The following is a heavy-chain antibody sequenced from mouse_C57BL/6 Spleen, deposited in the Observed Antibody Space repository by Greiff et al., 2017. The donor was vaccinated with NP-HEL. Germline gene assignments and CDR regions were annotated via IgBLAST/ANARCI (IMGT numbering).Heavy chain of an antibody. CDR2: INPNNGGT. CDR1: GYTFTDYN. Sequence: EVQLQQSGPELVKPGASVKMSCKASGYTFTDYNMHWVKQSHGKSLEWIGYINPNNGGTSYNQKFKGKATLTVNKSSSTAYMELRSLTSEDSAVYYGARGGLLLLGSFAYWSQGTLVTVSA. J-gene: IGHJ3*01. V-gene: IGHV1-22*01. D-gene: IGHD1-1*01. CDR3: ARGGLLLLGSFAY.